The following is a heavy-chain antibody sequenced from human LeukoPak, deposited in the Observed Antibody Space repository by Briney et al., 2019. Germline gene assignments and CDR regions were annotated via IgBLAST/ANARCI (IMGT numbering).Heavy chain of an antibody. CDR2: IRWNSGSI. CDR3: AKAVGNRYYFDY. J-gene: IGHJ4*02. V-gene: IGHV3-9*01. D-gene: IGHD1-14*01. Sequence: GGSLRLSCAASGFTFDDYAMHWVRQAPGKGLEWVSGIRWNSGSIGYADSVKGRFTISRDNAKNSLYLQMNSLRAEDTALYYCAKAVGNRYYFDYWGQGTLVTVSS. CDR1: GFTFDDYA.